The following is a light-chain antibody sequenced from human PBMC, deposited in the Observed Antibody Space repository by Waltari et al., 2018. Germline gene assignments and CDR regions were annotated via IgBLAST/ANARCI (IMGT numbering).Light chain of an antibody. CDR3: CSYAGSYTWV. CDR2: DVT. J-gene: IGLJ3*02. V-gene: IGLV2-11*01. Sequence: SALTQPRSVSGSPGQSVTISCTGTKNELGSYNYVPWYQQHPGKAPKLIILDVTKRPSGVPDRLSGSKSGNTASLTISGLRAEDEAEYYCCSYAGSYTWVFGGGTKLTVV. CDR1: KNELGSYNY.